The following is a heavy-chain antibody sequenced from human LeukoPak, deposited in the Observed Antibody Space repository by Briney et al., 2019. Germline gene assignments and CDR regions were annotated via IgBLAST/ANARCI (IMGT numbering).Heavy chain of an antibody. V-gene: IGHV1-2*02. CDR2: INPNSGGT. Sequence: ASVKVSCKASGYTFTGYYMHWVRQAPGQGLEWMGWINPNSGGTNYAQKFQGRVTMTRDTSISTAYMELSRLRSGDTAVYYCARETIAVAYNWFDPWGQGTLVTVSS. D-gene: IGHD6-19*01. CDR3: ARETIAVAYNWFDP. J-gene: IGHJ5*02. CDR1: GYTFTGYY.